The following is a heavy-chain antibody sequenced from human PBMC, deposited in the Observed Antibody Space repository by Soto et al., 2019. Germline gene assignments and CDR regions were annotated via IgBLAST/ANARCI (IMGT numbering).Heavy chain of an antibody. D-gene: IGHD3-22*01. CDR2: FDPEDGEA. J-gene: IGHJ5*02. CDR3: ATVSYYDSSGYLGPNWFDP. Sequence: ASVKVSCKVSGYTLTELSMHWVRQAPGEGPEWMGGFDPEDGEAIYAQKFQGRVTLTEDTSTDTAYMELSSLRSEDTAVYYCATVSYYDSSGYLGPNWFDPWGQGTLVTVSS. CDR1: GYTLTELS. V-gene: IGHV1-24*01.